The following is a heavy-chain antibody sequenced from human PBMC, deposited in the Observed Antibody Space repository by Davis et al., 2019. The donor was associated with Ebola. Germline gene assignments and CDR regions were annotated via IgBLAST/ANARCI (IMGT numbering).Heavy chain of an antibody. CDR2: INPHNGNT. J-gene: IGHJ4*02. V-gene: IGHV1-18*04. CDR3: ARAQFPTTSDH. D-gene: IGHD1-1*01. CDR1: GYTFTSYG. Sequence: ASVKVSCKASGYTFTSYGITWVRQAPGHGLEWMGWINPHNGNTNYAQNVQGRVTMTTDTSTSTAYMEVGSLRSDDTAVYYCARAQFPTTSDHWGQGTLVTVSS.